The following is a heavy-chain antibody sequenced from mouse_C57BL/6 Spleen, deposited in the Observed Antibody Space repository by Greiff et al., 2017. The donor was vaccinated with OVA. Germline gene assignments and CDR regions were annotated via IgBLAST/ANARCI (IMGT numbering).Heavy chain of an antibody. CDR2: ISSGSSTI. J-gene: IGHJ1*03. V-gene: IGHV5-17*01. CDR3: AIHWDEDWYFDV. D-gene: IGHD4-1*01. CDR1: GFTFSDYG. Sequence: EVQLMESGGGLVKPGGSLKLSCAASGFTFSDYGMPWVRQAPEKGLEWVAYISSGSSTIYYADTVKGRFTISRDNSKNTLFLQMTSLRSEDTAMYYCAIHWDEDWYFDVWGTGTTVTVSS.